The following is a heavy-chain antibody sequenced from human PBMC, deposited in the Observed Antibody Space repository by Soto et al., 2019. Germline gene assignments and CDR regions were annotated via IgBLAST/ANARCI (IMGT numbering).Heavy chain of an antibody. CDR2: FIPICGTA. V-gene: IGHV1-69*01. CDR1: GGTFNSYA. Sequence: QVQLVQSGAEVKKPGSSVKVSCTASGGTFNSYAIHWVRQAPGQGPEWMGAFIPICGTATYAQGFQGRVTLTADESRPTGYMDLSRLRSEDTALYYCARGGSVNYATGGYYFYAMDVWGQGTTVTVSS. CDR3: ARGGSVNYATGGYYFYAMDV. D-gene: IGHD1-7*01. J-gene: IGHJ6*02.